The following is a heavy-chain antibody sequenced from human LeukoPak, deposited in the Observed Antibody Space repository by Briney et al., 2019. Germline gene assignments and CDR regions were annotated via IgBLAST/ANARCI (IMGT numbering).Heavy chain of an antibody. Sequence: SETLSLTCTVSGGSISSYYWSWIRQPPGKGLEWIGYIYYSGSTNYNPSLKSRATISVDTSKNQFSLKLSSVTAADTAVYYCARSLDYSNGYFDYWGQGTLVTVSS. V-gene: IGHV4-59*01. CDR1: GGSISSYY. D-gene: IGHD4-11*01. CDR3: ARSLDYSNGYFDY. CDR2: IYYSGST. J-gene: IGHJ4*02.